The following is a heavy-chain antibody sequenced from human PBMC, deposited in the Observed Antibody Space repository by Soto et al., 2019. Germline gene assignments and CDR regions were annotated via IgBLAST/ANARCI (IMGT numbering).Heavy chain of an antibody. Sequence: GGSLRLSCAASGFTFSSGWMTWVRQAPGKGLELVDRINQGGSEIYYVDSVKVRFTISRDNSRNSLFLEMNNLSVEDTALYYCAKIGIPFGGELXWGQATLFTVSX. CDR3: AKIGIPFGGELX. J-gene: IGHJ4*02. CDR1: GFTFSSGW. CDR2: INQGGSEI. V-gene: IGHV3-7*03. D-gene: IGHD3-10*01.